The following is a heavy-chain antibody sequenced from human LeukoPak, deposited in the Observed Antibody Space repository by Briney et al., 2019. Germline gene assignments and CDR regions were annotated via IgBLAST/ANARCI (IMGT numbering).Heavy chain of an antibody. CDR3: ARDKLGYCGSTSCPTREFFDY. J-gene: IGHJ4*02. V-gene: IGHV3-23*01. CDR2: ISGSGGST. CDR1: GFTFSSYA. D-gene: IGHD2-2*01. Sequence: GGSLRLSCAASGFTFSSYAMSWVRQAPGKGLEWVSAISGSGGSTYYADSVKGRFTISRDNSKNTLYLQMNSLRAEDTAVYYCARDKLGYCGSTSCPTREFFDYWGQGTLVTVSS.